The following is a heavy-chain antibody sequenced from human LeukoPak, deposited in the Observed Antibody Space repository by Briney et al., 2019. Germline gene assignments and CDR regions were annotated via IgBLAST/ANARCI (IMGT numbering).Heavy chain of an antibody. D-gene: IGHD3-10*01. CDR3: TVSRGHFDY. CDR1: GFIFSNYA. Sequence: GGSLRLSCAASGFIFSNYAMNWVRQAPGKGLEWVSVISNSGSITDYADSVKGRFTISRDNSKNTLYLQMNSLRAEDTAVYYCTVSRGHFDYWGQGTPVTVSS. V-gene: IGHV3-23*01. J-gene: IGHJ4*02. CDR2: ISNSGSIT.